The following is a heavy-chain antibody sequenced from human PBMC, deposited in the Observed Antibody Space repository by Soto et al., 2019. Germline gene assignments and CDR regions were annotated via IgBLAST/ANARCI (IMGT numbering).Heavy chain of an antibody. V-gene: IGHV3-23*01. CDR3: AKSPFIVVVPAAIPY. CDR2: ISGSGGST. D-gene: IGHD2-2*01. CDR1: GFTFSSYA. Sequence: GGSLRLSCAASGFTFSSYAMSWVRQAPGKGLEWVSAISGSGGSTYYADSVKGRFTNSRDNSKNTLYLQMNSLRAEDTAVYYCAKSPFIVVVPAAIPYWGQGTLVTVSS. J-gene: IGHJ4*02.